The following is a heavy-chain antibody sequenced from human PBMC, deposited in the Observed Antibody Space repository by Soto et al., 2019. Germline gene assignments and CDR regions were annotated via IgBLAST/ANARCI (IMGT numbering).Heavy chain of an antibody. J-gene: IGHJ6*02. CDR3: ARDRTGEQHYYYGMDV. CDR2: IYHSGST. Sequence: PSETLSLTCAVSGGSISSSNWWSWVRQPPGKGLEWIGEIYHSGSTNYNPSLKSRVTISVDKSKNQFSLKLSSVTAADTAVYYCARDRTGEQHYYYGMDVWGQGTTVTVSS. CDR1: GGSISSSNW. V-gene: IGHV4-4*02. D-gene: IGHD3-16*01.